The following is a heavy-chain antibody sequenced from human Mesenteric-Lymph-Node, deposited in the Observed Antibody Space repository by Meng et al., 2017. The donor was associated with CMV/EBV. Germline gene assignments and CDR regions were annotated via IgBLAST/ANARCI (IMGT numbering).Heavy chain of an antibody. Sequence: GESLKISCAASGFTFSSYAMSWVRQAPGKGLEWVSVIYNDGSGTYYADSVKGRFSISRDNSKNTVSLQMNSLRAEDTAVYYCAKADFVVIPAAYFDFWGQGALVTVSS. CDR2: IYNDGSGT. V-gene: IGHV3-23*03. CDR3: AKADFVVIPAAYFDF. CDR1: GFTFSSYA. D-gene: IGHD2-2*01. J-gene: IGHJ4*02.